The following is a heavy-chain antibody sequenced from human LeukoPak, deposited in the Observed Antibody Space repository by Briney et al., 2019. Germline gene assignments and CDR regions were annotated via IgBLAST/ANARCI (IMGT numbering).Heavy chain of an antibody. V-gene: IGHV1-18*01. CDR3: ARGKYYYDSSGYYDPNFDY. CDR1: GYTFTSYG. Sequence: ASVKVSCKASGYTFTSYGISWVRQAPGQGLEWMGWISAYNGNTNYAQKLQGRVTMTTDTSTSTAYMELRGLRSDDTAVYYCARGKYYYDSSGYYDPNFDYWGQGTLVTVSS. J-gene: IGHJ4*02. CDR2: ISAYNGNT. D-gene: IGHD3-22*01.